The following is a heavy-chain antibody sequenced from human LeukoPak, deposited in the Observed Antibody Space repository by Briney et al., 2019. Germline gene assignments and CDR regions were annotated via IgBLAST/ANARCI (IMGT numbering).Heavy chain of an antibody. J-gene: IGHJ5*02. D-gene: IGHD2-8*01. CDR3: ARVFLGYCASTCSALHFDP. CDR1: GAYISDDYYY. V-gene: IGHV4-31*03. CDR2: IYVTENT. Sequence: PSQTLSLTCTVSGAYISDDYYYWSWLRQPPGTGLEWIGSIYVTENTYYNPSLKSRLTISVDTSKNQFSLRMNSVTAADTAVYYCARVFLGYCASTCSALHFDPWGQGTLVTVSS.